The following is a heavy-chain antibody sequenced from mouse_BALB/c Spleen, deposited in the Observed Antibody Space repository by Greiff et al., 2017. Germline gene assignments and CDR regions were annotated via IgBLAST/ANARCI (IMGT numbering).Heavy chain of an antibody. J-gene: IGHJ4*01. Sequence: DVHLVESGPGLVKPSQSLSLTCSVTGYSITSGYYWNWIRQFPGNKLEWMGYISYDGSNNYNPSLKNRISITRDTSKNQFFLKLNSVTTEDTATYYCARDEYYAMDYWGQGTSVTVSS. CDR3: ARDEYYAMDY. V-gene: IGHV3-6*02. CDR2: ISYDGSN. CDR1: GYSITSGYY.